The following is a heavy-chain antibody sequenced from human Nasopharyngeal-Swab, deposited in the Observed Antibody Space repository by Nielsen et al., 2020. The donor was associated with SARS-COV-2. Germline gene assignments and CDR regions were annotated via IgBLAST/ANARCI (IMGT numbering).Heavy chain of an antibody. CDR3: AGGSGLFFNY. V-gene: IGHV3-9*01. J-gene: IGHJ4*02. CDR2: ISWSSSSI. Sequence: SLKISCAASGFSFNTYVMHWVRQRPGKGLEWVSSISWSSSSIVYADSVKGRFTISRDNAKNSLYLQMNSLRPEDTAVYYCAGGSGLFFNYWGQGTLVTVSS. CDR1: GFSFNTYV. D-gene: IGHD6-19*01.